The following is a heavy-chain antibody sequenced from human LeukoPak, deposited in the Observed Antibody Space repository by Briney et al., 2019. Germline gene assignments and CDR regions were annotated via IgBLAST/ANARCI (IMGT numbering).Heavy chain of an antibody. D-gene: IGHD2-15*01. V-gene: IGHV3-30-3*01. CDR2: ISYDGSNK. CDR1: GFTFSSYA. CDR3: ARDLVSCSGGSCYSAPFDY. J-gene: IGHJ4*02. Sequence: GGPLRLSCAASGFTFSSYAMHWVRQAPGKGLEWVAVISYDGSNKYYADSVKGRFTISRDNSKNTLYLQMNSLRAEDTAVYYCARDLVSCSGGSCYSAPFDYWGQGTLVTVSS.